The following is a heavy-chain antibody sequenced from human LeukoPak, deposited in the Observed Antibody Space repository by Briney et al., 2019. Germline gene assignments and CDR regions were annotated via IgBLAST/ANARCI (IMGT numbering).Heavy chain of an antibody. CDR2: IIPIFGTA. V-gene: IGHV1-69*05. CDR3: AKANYYDSSENAFDI. CDR1: GGTFSSYA. D-gene: IGHD3-22*01. Sequence: SVKVSCKASGGTFSSYAISWVRQAPGQGLEWMGRIIPIFGTANYAQKFQGRVTITTDESTSTVYMEPSSLRSEDTAVYYCAKANYYDSSENAFDIWGQGTMVTVSS. J-gene: IGHJ3*02.